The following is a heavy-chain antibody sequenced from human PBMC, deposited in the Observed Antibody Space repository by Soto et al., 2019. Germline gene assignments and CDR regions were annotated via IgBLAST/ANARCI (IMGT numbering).Heavy chain of an antibody. CDR1: GDSMSSYY. V-gene: IGHV4-59*01. CDR2: IYYTGST. J-gene: IGHJ5*02. D-gene: IGHD3-10*02. Sequence: PSETLSLTCTVSGDSMSSYYWSWIRQPPGKGLEWIGYIYYTGSTSYNPSLKSRLTISVDTSKSQFFLKLTSVTAADTAVYYCARMYEGIVRGVFIRWFDPWGQGTQVTVSS. CDR3: ARMYEGIVRGVFIRWFDP.